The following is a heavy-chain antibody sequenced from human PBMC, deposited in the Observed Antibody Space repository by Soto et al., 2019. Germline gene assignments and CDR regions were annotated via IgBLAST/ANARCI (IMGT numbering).Heavy chain of an antibody. Sequence: QVQLVQSGAEVKKPGASVKVSCKASGYTFTDYYIHWVRQAHGQGFEWMGMINPSGGSTDYAQKFRGRVTMTRDTSTGTVYMELSSLRSEDTAVYYCARPPFPGCINAVCYPFDYWGQGTLVTVSS. V-gene: IGHV1-46*01. CDR2: INPSGGST. J-gene: IGHJ4*02. CDR3: ARPPFPGCINAVCYPFDY. CDR1: GYTFTDYY. D-gene: IGHD2-8*01.